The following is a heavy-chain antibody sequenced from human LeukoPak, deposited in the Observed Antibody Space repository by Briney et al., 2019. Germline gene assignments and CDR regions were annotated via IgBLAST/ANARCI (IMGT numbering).Heavy chain of an antibody. CDR1: GGSISSSGYL. D-gene: IGHD3-10*01. J-gene: IGHJ4*02. CDR3: LRSHGAY. CDR2: IHYSGST. Sequence: SETLSLTCTVFGGSISSSGYLWGWVRQPPGKGLELIGNIHYSGSTYYNPSLKSRVTISVDTSKNQFSLNLRSVTAADTAVYYCLRSHGAYWGQGTLVTVSS. V-gene: IGHV4-39*01.